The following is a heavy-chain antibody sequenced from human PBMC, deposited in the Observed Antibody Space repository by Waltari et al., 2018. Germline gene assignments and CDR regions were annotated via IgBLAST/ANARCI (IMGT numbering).Heavy chain of an antibody. D-gene: IGHD3-16*02. CDR3: AKGSRGYTNYFFDY. V-gene: IGHV3-23*01. CDR2: ISGSGATP. CDR1: GFSFMGYA. Sequence: EVQLLESAGGLVQPGGALRPSCAAPGFSFMGYAICGVRPAPGEGRGWVGKAPGEGLEWVASISGSGATPFYADSVKGRFTIVRDNSKDTFYLQMNSLRVDDSAVYYCAKGSRGYTNYFFDYWGQGALVTVSS. J-gene: IGHJ4*02.